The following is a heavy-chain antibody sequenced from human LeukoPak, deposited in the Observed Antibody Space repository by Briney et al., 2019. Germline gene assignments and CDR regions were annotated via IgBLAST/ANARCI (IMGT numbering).Heavy chain of an antibody. D-gene: IGHD1-26*01. CDR2: ISSSSSYI. Sequence: GGSLRLSCAASGSTFSTYGMNWVRQAPGKGLEWVSSISSSSSYIYYADSVRGRFTISKDNAKNSLYLQVNSLGVEDTAVYYCARDLATTGLNWYFDLWGRGTLVTVSS. J-gene: IGHJ2*01. CDR3: ARDLATTGLNWYFDL. CDR1: GSTFSTYG. V-gene: IGHV3-21*06.